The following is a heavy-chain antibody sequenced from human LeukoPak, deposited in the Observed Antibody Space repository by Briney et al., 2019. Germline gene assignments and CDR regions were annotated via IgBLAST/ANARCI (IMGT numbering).Heavy chain of an antibody. Sequence: GGSLRLSYAASGFTFSSYAMSWVRQAPGKGLEWVSAISGSGGSTYYADSVKGRFTISRDNSKNTLYLQMNSLRAEDTAVYYCAKRGLGLGELSFDYWGQGTLVTVSS. V-gene: IGHV3-23*01. CDR3: AKRGLGLGELSFDY. CDR1: GFTFSSYA. J-gene: IGHJ4*02. D-gene: IGHD3-16*02. CDR2: ISGSGGST.